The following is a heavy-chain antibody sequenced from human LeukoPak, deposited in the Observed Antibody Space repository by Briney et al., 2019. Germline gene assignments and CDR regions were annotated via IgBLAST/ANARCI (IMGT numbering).Heavy chain of an antibody. CDR2: ISRSSNTL. V-gene: IGHV3-48*01. D-gene: IGHD6-19*01. J-gene: IGHJ4*02. CDR3: ARVEAVAGPDY. CDR1: GFAHSSYS. Sequence: GGSLRLFYSASGFAHSSYSMMWVGPARGKRLVWVSYISRSSNTLYYADSVKGRVTISRDNAKNSLYLQMNSLRAEDTAVYYCARVEAVAGPDYWGQGTLVTVSS.